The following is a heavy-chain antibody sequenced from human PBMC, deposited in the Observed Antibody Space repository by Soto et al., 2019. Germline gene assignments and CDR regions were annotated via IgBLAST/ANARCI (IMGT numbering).Heavy chain of an antibody. D-gene: IGHD3-22*01. V-gene: IGHV3-33*01. CDR2: IWYDGSNK. CDR3: ARDHSPDYYDSSGYPIDY. Sequence: QVQLVESGGGVVQPGRSLRLSCAASGFTFSSYGMHWVRQAPGKGLEWVAVIWYDGSNKYYADSVKGRFTISRDNSKNTLYLQMNSLRAEDTAVYYCARDHSPDYYDSSGYPIDYWGQGTLVTVSS. J-gene: IGHJ4*02. CDR1: GFTFSSYG.